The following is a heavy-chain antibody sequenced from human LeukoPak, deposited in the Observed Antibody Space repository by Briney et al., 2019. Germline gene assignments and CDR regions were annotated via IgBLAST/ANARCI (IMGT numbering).Heavy chain of an antibody. CDR2: VSTTGGNT. CDR1: GFTFSSYA. Sequence: PGGSLRLSCAASGFTFSSYAMNWVRQAPGKGLEWVSTVSTTGGNTYHADSVKGRFTISRDNSKNTLYLQMNSLRAEDTAVYYCAKGRGGSTYNFDYWGQGTLVTVSS. D-gene: IGHD2-15*01. V-gene: IGHV3-23*01. CDR3: AKGRGGSTYNFDY. J-gene: IGHJ4*02.